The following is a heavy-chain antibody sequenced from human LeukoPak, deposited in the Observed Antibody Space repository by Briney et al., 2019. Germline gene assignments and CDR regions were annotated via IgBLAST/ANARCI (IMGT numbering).Heavy chain of an antibody. Sequence: PSETLSLTCTVSGGSISSGGYYWSWIRQHPGKGLEWIGYIYYSGSTYYNPSLKSRVTISVDTSKNQFSLKLSSVTAADTAMYYCARDAEYYYDSSGYSAFDIWGQGTMVTVSS. V-gene: IGHV4-31*03. CDR3: ARDAEYYYDSSGYSAFDI. CDR1: GGSISSGGYY. J-gene: IGHJ3*02. D-gene: IGHD3-22*01. CDR2: IYYSGST.